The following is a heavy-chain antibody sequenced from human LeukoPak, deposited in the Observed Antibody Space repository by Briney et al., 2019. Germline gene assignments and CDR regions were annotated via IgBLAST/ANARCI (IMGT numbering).Heavy chain of an antibody. CDR1: GFTFSSYW. CDR2: IKQDESEK. V-gene: IGHV3-7*01. CDR3: AKVSRPGIAVAGTSYYYYMDV. J-gene: IGHJ6*03. D-gene: IGHD6-19*01. Sequence: PGGSLRLSCAASGFTFSSYWMSWVRQAPGKGLEWVANIKQDESEKYYVDSVKGRFTISRDNAKNSLYLQMNTLRAEDTAVYYCAKVSRPGIAVAGTSYYYYMDVWGKGTTVTVSS.